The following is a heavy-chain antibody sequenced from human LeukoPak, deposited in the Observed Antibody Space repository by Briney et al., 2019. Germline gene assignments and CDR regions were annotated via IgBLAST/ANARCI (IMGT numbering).Heavy chain of an antibody. CDR2: IRSNGGST. CDR3: VKVLGGKYGYGDYFDY. Sequence: GGSLRLSCSASGFTSSSYAMHWVRQAPGKGLEYVSAIRSNGGSTYYADSVKGRFTISRDNSKNTLYLQMSSLRAEDTAVYYCVKVLGGKYGYGDYFDYWGQGTLVSVSS. D-gene: IGHD4-17*01. V-gene: IGHV3-64D*09. CDR1: GFTSSSYA. J-gene: IGHJ4*02.